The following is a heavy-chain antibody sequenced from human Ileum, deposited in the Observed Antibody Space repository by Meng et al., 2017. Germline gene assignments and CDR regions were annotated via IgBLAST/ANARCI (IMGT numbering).Heavy chain of an antibody. Sequence: ASVKVSCKASGYIFTDHFIHWVRQAPGQGREGVGRINPNSGDTKYPQKFQDRVTMTRDTSISTAYMELSSLTSDDTAVYYCARDFAIRESNFFDPWGQGTLVTVSS. V-gene: IGHV1-2*06. D-gene: IGHD2-2*02. CDR1: GYIFTDHF. CDR3: ARDFAIRESNFFDP. J-gene: IGHJ5*02. CDR2: INPNSGDT.